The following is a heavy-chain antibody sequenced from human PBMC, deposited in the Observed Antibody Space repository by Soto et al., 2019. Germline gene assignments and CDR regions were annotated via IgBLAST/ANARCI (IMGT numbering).Heavy chain of an antibody. Sequence: PSETLSLTCTVSGGSISGHSWVWIRQPAGKGLEWIGHIYPSGSTSYNPSLRSRVTMSLDTSRNQIFLNLTSVTAADTAVFYCVRGRSYSVYDFWGPGTLGTVS. CDR3: VRGRSYSVYDF. J-gene: IGHJ4*02. V-gene: IGHV4-4*07. D-gene: IGHD5-12*01. CDR2: IYPSGST. CDR1: GGSISGHS.